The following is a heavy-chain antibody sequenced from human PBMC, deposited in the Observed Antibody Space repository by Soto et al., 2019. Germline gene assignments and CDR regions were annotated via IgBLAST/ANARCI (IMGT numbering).Heavy chain of an antibody. CDR2: IYYSGST. D-gene: IGHD1-26*01. Sequence: PSETLSLTCTVSGGSISSYYWSWIRQPPGKGLEWIGYIYYSGSTNYNPSLKSRVTISVDTSKNQFSLKLSSVTAADTAVYYCAREHLYSGSSDYYYGMDVWGQGTTVTVSS. CDR3: AREHLYSGSSDYYYGMDV. J-gene: IGHJ6*02. CDR1: GGSISSYY. V-gene: IGHV4-59*01.